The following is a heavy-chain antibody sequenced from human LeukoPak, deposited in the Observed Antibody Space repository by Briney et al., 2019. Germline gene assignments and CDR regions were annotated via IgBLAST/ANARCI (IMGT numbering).Heavy chain of an antibody. CDR2: INPNRGGT. D-gene: IGHD6-13*01. V-gene: IGHV1-2*02. J-gene: IGHJ4*02. CDR3: ARAKDSSSLPIH. CDR1: GYTFTGYY. Sequence: ASVKVSCKASGYTFTGYYMHWVRQAPGQGRERMGWINPNRGGTTYSQTFQGRVTMTRDTSISTAYMELSRLRSDDTAVYYCARAKDSSSLPIHWGQGTLVTVSS.